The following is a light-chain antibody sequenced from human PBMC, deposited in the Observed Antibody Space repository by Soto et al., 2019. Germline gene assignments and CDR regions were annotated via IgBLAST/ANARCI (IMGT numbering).Light chain of an antibody. J-gene: IGKJ1*01. V-gene: IGKV1-8*01. CDR3: KQYYSYPWT. CDR2: AAY. Sequence: AIRMTQSPSSFSASTGDRVTITCRASQGISSYLAWYQQKPGKAPKLLIYAAYTLQSGVPSRFSGSGSGTDFTLTIRCLQSEDFATYYCKQYYSYPWTFGQGTKVDIK. CDR1: QGISSY.